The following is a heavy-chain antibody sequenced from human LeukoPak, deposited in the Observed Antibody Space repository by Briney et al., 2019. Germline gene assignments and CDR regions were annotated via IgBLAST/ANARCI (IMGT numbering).Heavy chain of an antibody. Sequence: GGSLRLSCAASGFTFSNYWMHWVRQAPGKGPVWVSRINTDGNITTYADSVKGRFTISRDNAKNALYLQMDSLRAEDTAVYYCARDTRRTSGFYWGQGTPVTVSS. CDR2: INTDGNIT. J-gene: IGHJ4*02. V-gene: IGHV3-74*01. CDR3: ARDTRRTSGFY. D-gene: IGHD3-9*01. CDR1: GFTFSNYW.